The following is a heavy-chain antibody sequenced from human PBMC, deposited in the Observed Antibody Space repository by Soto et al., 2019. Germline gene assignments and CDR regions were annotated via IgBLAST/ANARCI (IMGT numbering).Heavy chain of an antibody. J-gene: IGHJ6*02. V-gene: IGHV3-23*01. CDR1: GFTFSSYA. Sequence: GGSLRLSCAASGFTFSSYAMKWVRQAPGKGLEWVSLIGESGTPTHYADTVKGRFTISRDNSGNTLFLEMYSLRAEDTAVYYCARYIPGVRYYGMDVWGQGTTVTVSS. CDR2: IGESGTPT. CDR3: ARYIPGVRYYGMDV. D-gene: IGHD2-2*01.